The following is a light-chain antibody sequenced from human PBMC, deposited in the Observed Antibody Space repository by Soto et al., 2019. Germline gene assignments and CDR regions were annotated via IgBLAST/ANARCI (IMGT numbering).Light chain of an antibody. Sequence: EIVLTQSPATLSLSPGERATLSSRASQRVSAYLAWYQQKSGQAPRLLIYDASNRATGIPARFSGSGSGTDFTLTISSLEPEDFAIYYCQQRSTWPPITFGQGTRLEIK. CDR2: DAS. J-gene: IGKJ5*01. CDR1: QRVSAY. V-gene: IGKV3-11*01. CDR3: QQRSTWPPIT.